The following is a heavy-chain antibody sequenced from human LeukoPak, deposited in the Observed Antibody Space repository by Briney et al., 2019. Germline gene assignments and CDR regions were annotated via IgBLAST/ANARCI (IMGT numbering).Heavy chain of an antibody. D-gene: IGHD6-13*01. V-gene: IGHV4-59*01. CDR3: ASSIAAADPFDY. CDR2: MYYSGST. J-gene: IGHJ4*02. Sequence: PSETLSLTCSVSGSSMNLYSWNWIRQSPGKGLEWIAYMYYSGSTNYNPSLKSRVTISVDTSKNQFSLKLSSVTAADTAVYYCASSIAAADPFDYWAREPWSPSPQ. CDR1: GSSMNLYS.